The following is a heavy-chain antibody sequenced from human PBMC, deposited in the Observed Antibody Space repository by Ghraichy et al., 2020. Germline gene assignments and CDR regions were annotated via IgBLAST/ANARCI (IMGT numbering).Heavy chain of an antibody. CDR1: GGSISSGGYY. D-gene: IGHD1-1*01. Sequence: SQTLSLTCTVSGGSISSGGYYWSWIRQHPGKGLEWIGYIYYSGSTYYNPSLKSLVTISVDTSKNQFSLKLSSVTAADTAVYYCARVSPLRKAPGTTGYFDLWGRGTLVTVSS. J-gene: IGHJ2*01. CDR2: IYYSGST. V-gene: IGHV4-31*01. CDR3: ARVSPLRKAPGTTGYFDL.